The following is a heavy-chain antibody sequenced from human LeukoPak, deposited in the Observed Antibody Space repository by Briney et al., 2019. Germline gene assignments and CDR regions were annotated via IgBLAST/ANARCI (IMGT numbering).Heavy chain of an antibody. D-gene: IGHD3-22*01. CDR1: GYTVTGYY. CDR3: ARADDPYFYDSSGYYPDY. V-gene: IGHV1-2*02. Sequence: ASVKVSCKASGYTVTGYYMHWVRQAPGQGLEWMGWINPNSGGTNYAQKFQGRVTMTRDTSISTAYMELSRLRSDDTAVYFCARADDPYFYDSSGYYPDYWGQGTLVTVSS. J-gene: IGHJ4*02. CDR2: INPNSGGT.